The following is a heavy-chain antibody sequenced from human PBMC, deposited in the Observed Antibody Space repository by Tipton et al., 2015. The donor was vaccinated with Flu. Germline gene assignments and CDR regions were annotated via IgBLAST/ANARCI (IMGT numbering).Heavy chain of an antibody. V-gene: IGHV4-59*02. CDR1: GASVSNYY. CDR2: IYYSGST. D-gene: IGHD3-3*01. Sequence: TLSLTCAVSGASVSNYYWSWIRQPPGKGLEWIGYIYYSGSTNYNPSLKSRVTISVDTSKNQFSLKLTSVTAADTAVYYCARVPLSGDMDVWGQGTTVTVSS. J-gene: IGHJ6*02. CDR3: ARVPLSGDMDV.